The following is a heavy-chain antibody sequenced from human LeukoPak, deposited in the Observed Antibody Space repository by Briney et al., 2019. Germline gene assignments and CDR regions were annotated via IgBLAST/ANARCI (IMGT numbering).Heavy chain of an antibody. J-gene: IGHJ4*02. Sequence: PGGSLRLSCAASGFTFSSYWMSWVRQAPGKGLEWVANIKQDGSEKYYVDSVKGRFTISRDNAKNSLYLQMNSLRAEDTAVYYCARDTAMEDNYFDYWGQGTLVTVSS. V-gene: IGHV3-7*01. D-gene: IGHD5-18*01. CDR2: IKQDGSEK. CDR1: GFTFSSYW. CDR3: ARDTAMEDNYFDY.